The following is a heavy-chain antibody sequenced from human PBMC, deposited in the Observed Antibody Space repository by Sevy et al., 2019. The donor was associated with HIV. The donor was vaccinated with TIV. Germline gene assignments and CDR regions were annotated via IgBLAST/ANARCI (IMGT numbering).Heavy chain of an antibody. V-gene: IGHV4-39*01. J-gene: IGHJ4*02. D-gene: IGHD2-15*01. Sequence: SETLSLTCTVSGGSISSSSYYWGWIRQPPGKGLEWIGRIYYSGSTYYNPSLKSRVTISVDTSKNQFSLKLSSVTAADTAVYYCARRAVVVAALDYWGQGTLVTVSS. CDR2: IYYSGST. CDR3: ARRAVVVAALDY. CDR1: GGSISSSSYY.